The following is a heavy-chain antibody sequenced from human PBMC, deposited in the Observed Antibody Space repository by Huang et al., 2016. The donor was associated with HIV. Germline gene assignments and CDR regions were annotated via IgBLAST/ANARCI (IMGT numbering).Heavy chain of an antibody. V-gene: IGHV4-39*01. D-gene: IGHD3-10*01. J-gene: IGHJ6*03. CDR1: GGSIRSSDYH. Sequence: QLLLQESGPGLVKPSEALALTCAVSGGSIRSSDYHWGWIRQPPGKGLEWIGSIYYKEITHNSPSLKSRVTIAVDTSKNLVCLNLASMTAADTAVYYCARHREGPVAYYSGWGSHLNYMDVWGRGRTVVVSS. CDR2: IYYKEIT. CDR3: ARHREGPVAYYSGWGSHLNYMDV.